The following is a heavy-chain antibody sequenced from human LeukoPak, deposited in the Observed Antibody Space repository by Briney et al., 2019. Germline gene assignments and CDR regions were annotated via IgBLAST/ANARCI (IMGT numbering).Heavy chain of an antibody. Sequence: GGSLRLSCAASEFSVGSNYMTWVRQAPGKGLEWVSLIYSGGSTYYADSVKGRFTISRDNSKNTLYLQMNSLRAEDTAVYYCARDQGGYNAFDIWGQGTMVTVSS. CDR2: IYSGGST. V-gene: IGHV3-66*01. CDR1: EFSVGSNY. J-gene: IGHJ3*02. CDR3: ARDQGGYNAFDI. D-gene: IGHD5-12*01.